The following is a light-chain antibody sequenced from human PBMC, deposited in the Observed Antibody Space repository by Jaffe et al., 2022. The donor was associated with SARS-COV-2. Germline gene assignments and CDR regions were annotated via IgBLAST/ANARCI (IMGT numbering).Light chain of an antibody. Sequence: DVVLTQSPLSLPVTLGQPASISCRSSQSLAYSDGNTYLNWFQQRPGHSPRRLIYKVSNRDSGVPDRFSGSGSATDFTLKISRVEAEDVGLYYCMQGSHWPITFGQGTRLEIK. CDR3: MQGSHWPIT. CDR2: KVS. J-gene: IGKJ5*01. CDR1: QSLAYSDGNTY. V-gene: IGKV2-30*01.